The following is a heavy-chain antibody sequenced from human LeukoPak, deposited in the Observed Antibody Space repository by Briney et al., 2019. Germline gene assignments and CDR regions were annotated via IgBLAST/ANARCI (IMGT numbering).Heavy chain of an antibody. V-gene: IGHV4-4*07. CDR2: IYSSGST. D-gene: IGHD1-26*01. J-gene: IGHJ5*02. CDR3: ARGLKYSGTYGWFDP. CDR1: DGSISSYH. Sequence: SETLSLTCTVSDGSISSYHWSWIRQSAGKGLEWIGRIYSSGSTNYNPSLKSRVTMSVDTSKNQFSLKLSSVTAADTAVYYCARGLKYSGTYGWFDPWGQGTPVTVYS.